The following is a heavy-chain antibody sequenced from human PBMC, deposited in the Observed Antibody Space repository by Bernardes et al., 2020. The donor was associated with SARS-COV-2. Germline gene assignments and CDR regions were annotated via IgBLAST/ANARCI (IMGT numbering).Heavy chain of an antibody. CDR3: ARISGRLYSSGSSSGYYYYGMDV. D-gene: IGHD6-19*01. CDR2: INWNGGST. V-gene: IGHV3-20*01. J-gene: IGHJ6*02. CDR1: GFTFDDYG. Sequence: GGSLRLSCAASGFTFDDYGMSWVRQAPGKGLEWVSGINWNGGSTGYADSVKGRFTISRDNAKNSLYLQMNSLRAEDTALYHCARISGRLYSSGSSSGYYYYGMDVWGQGTTVTVSS.